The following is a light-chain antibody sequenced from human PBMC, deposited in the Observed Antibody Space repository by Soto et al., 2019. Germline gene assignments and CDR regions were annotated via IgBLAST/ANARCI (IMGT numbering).Light chain of an antibody. J-gene: IGLJ1*01. Sequence: QAVVTQPPSASGTPGQRVSISCSGSNSNIGSQSVNWYQQLPGTAPKLLIDSNNERPSGVPDRFSGSKSGTSASLAISGLQSEDEADYYCAAWDGSLNGYVFGTGTKLTVL. CDR3: AAWDGSLNGYV. CDR2: SNN. CDR1: NSNIGSQS. V-gene: IGLV1-44*01.